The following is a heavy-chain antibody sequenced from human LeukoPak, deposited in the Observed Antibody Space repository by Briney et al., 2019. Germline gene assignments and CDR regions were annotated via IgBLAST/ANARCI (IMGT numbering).Heavy chain of an antibody. CDR2: IGSSSSPI. CDR3: ASRDPCSGGTCYGLGY. CDR1: GFIFSRYN. J-gene: IGHJ4*02. V-gene: IGHV3-48*01. D-gene: IGHD2-15*01. Sequence: GGSLRLSCAASGFIFSRYNMNWVRQAPGKGLEWVSYIGSSSSPIYYADSVKGRFTISRDNAKNSLYLQMNSLRAEDTAVYYCASRDPCSGGTCYGLGYWGQGTLVTVSS.